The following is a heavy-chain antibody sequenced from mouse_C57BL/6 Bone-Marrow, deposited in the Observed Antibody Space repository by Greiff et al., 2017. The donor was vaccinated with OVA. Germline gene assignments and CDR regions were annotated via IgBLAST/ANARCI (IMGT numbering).Heavy chain of an antibody. D-gene: IGHD1-1*01. CDR1: GYTFTSYW. CDR2: IDPSDSYT. Sequence: QVQLQQPGAELVMPGASVKLSCKASGYTFTSYWMHWVKQRPGQGLEWIGEIDPSDSYTNYNQKFKGKSTLTVDKSSSTAYMQLSGLTSEDSAVYYCARGGSTTVVATDYWGQGTTLTVSS. J-gene: IGHJ2*01. CDR3: ARGGSTTVVATDY. V-gene: IGHV1-69*01.